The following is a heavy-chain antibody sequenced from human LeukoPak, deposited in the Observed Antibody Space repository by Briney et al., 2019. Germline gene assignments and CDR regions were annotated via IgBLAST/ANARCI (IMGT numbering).Heavy chain of an antibody. V-gene: IGHV3-64D*06. CDR2: ISSDGDNT. J-gene: IGHJ4*02. CDR1: GFTFSTYV. Sequence: PGGSLRLSCSVSGFTFSTYVMHCVRQAPGKGLEYVSAISSDGDNTYYADSVKGRFTISRDNSKNTLYLQMSSLRADDTAVYYCVRGTDFWGQGTLVTVSS. CDR3: VRGTDF.